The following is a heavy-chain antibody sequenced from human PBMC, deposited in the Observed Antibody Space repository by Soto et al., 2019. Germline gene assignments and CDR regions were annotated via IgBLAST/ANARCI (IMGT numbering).Heavy chain of an antibody. J-gene: IGHJ5*02. D-gene: IGHD6-13*01. CDR2: IIPIFGTA. Sequence: QVQLVQSGAEVKKPGSSVKVSCKASGVTFSSYAFSWVRQAPGQGLEWMGGIIPIFGTANYAQKFQGRVTITADESTSTAYVALSCLRSEDTAVYYCARVPVRGQYSSSYNWFDPWGQGTLVTVSS. V-gene: IGHV1-69*01. CDR3: ARVPVRGQYSSSYNWFDP. CDR1: GVTFSSYA.